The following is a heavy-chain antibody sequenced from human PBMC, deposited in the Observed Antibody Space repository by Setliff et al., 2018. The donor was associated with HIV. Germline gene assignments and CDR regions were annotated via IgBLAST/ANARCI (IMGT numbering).Heavy chain of an antibody. J-gene: IGHJ4*02. Sequence: ASVKVSCKTSGYSFRNYGITWARLAPGQGLEWMGWINNYNGNTNSAQKFRDRVSLSADTSSTTTYLELRSLTFDDTALYYCARMKWGGSAAAGWDYWGQGTQVTVSS. V-gene: IGHV1-18*01. CDR1: GYSFRNYG. CDR3: ARMKWGGSAAAGWDY. CDR2: INNYNGNT. D-gene: IGHD6-13*01.